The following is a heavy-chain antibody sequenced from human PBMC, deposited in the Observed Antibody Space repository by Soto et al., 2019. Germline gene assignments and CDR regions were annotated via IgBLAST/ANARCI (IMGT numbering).Heavy chain of an antibody. D-gene: IGHD3-10*02. V-gene: IGHV2-5*01. J-gene: IGHJ5*02. CDR2: VYWNDDK. CDR3: AHRRGDFPMCRFDP. Sequence: QITLKESGPTLVKPTQTLTLTCTFSGFSLSSSGVAVGWIRQPPGKALEWLAVVYWNDDKYYSPSLKSRLTITKDTSKNQVDLTLTNMDPVDTATYYCAHRRGDFPMCRFDPWGQGTQVTVSS. CDR1: GFSLSSSGVA.